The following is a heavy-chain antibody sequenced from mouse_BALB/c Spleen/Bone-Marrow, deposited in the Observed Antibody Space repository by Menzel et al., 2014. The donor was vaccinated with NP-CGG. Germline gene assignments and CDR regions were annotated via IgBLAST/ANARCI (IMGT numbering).Heavy chain of an antibody. V-gene: IGHV1-4*01. D-gene: IGHD2-10*02. J-gene: IGHJ4*01. Sequence: QVQLQQSGAELARPGASVKMSCKASGYTFTSYTMHWVKQRPGQGLEWIGYTNPSSGYTNYNQKFKDKATLTADKSSSTAYMQLSSLTSEDSAVYYCAYGNHGYAMVYWGQGTPVTVSS. CDR1: GYTFTSYT. CDR2: TNPSSGYT. CDR3: AYGNHGYAMVY.